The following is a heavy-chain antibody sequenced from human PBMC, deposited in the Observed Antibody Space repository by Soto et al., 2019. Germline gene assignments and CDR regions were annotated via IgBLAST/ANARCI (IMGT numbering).Heavy chain of an antibody. V-gene: IGHV4-34*01. D-gene: IGHD2-2*01. J-gene: IGHJ4*02. CDR3: ARDTCSSTSCPKGGLGY. CDR2: INHSGST. CDR1: GGSFSGYY. Sequence: SETLSLTCAVYGGSFSGYYWSWIRQPPGKGLEWIGEINHSGSTNYNPSLKSRVTISVDTSKNQFSLKLSSVTAADTAVYYCARDTCSSTSCPKGGLGYWGQGTLVTV.